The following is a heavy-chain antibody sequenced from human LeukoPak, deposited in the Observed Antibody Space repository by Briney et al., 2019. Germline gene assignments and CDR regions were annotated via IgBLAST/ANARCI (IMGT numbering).Heavy chain of an antibody. CDR2: INTNTGNP. J-gene: IGHJ3*02. Sequence: ASVKVSCKASGYTFTTCAMNWVRQAPGQGLEWMGWINTNTGNPTYAQGFTGRFVFSLDTSVSTAYLQISSLKAEDTAVYYCARDLTTVTTVTFDIWGQGTMVTVSS. CDR1: GYTFTTCA. CDR3: ARDLTTVTTVTFDI. V-gene: IGHV7-4-1*02. D-gene: IGHD4-11*01.